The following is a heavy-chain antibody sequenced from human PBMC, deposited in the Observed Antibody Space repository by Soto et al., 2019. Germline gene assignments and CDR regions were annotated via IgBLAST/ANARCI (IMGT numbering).Heavy chain of an antibody. CDR2: ISGSGGST. V-gene: IGHV3-23*01. J-gene: IGHJ4*02. CDR1: GFTFSSYA. D-gene: IGHD5-12*01. Sequence: HPGGSLRLSCAASGFTFSSYAMSWVRQAPGKGLEWVSAISGSGGSTYCADSVKGRFTISRDNSKNTLYLQMNSLRAEDTAVYYCAKAGDGYNLDYFDYWGQGTLVTVSS. CDR3: AKAGDGYNLDYFDY.